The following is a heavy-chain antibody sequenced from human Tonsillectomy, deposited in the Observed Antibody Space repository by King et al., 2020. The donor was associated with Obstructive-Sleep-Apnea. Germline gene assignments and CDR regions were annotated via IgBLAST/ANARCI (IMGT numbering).Heavy chain of an antibody. CDR1: GFIFSSYG. J-gene: IGHJ4*02. CDR2: ISYDGSNK. D-gene: IGHD3-10*01. Sequence: VQLVESGGGVVQPGRSLRLSCAASGFIFSSYGMHWVRQAPGEGLEWVAVISYDGSNKYYADSVKGRVTISRDNSKNTLYLQMNSLRAEDTAVYYCAKVGGSGSYYGYYFDYWGQGTLVTVSS. CDR3: AKVGGSGSYYGYYFDY. V-gene: IGHV3-30*18.